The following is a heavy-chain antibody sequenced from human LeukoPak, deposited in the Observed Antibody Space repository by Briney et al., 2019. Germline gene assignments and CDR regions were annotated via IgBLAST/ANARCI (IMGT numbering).Heavy chain of an antibody. V-gene: IGHV4-59*12. CDR1: GDPISSYY. J-gene: IGHJ5*02. Sequence: SETLSLTCTVSGDPISSYYWSWIRQPPGKGLEWIGYIYHSGSTYYNPSLKSRVTISVDRSKNQFSLKLSSVTAADTAVYYCARGRGDYGGNSLRFYWFDPWGQGTLVTVSS. CDR3: ARGRGDYGGNSLRFYWFDP. CDR2: IYHSGST. D-gene: IGHD4-23*01.